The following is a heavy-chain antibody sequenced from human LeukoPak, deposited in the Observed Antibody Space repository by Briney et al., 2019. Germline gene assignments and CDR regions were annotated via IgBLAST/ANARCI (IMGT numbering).Heavy chain of an antibody. Sequence: GGSLRLSCATSGFTFSSYAMSWVRQAPGKGLEWVSGIGASGGSTYYADSVKGRFTISRDNSKNTVYLQMNSLRTEDTAVYYCAKAEGYDILTGLDYWGQGTLVTVSS. J-gene: IGHJ4*02. D-gene: IGHD3-9*01. V-gene: IGHV3-23*01. CDR2: IGASGGST. CDR3: AKAEGYDILTGLDY. CDR1: GFTFSSYA.